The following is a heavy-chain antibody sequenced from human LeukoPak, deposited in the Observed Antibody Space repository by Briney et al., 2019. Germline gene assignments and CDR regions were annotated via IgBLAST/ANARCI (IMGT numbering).Heavy chain of an antibody. CDR2: IYSGGST. J-gene: IGHJ4*02. D-gene: IGHD3-3*01. V-gene: IGHV3-53*05. CDR3: TVQLSV. CDR1: GFTVSSNY. Sequence: GGSLRLSCAASGFTVSSNYMSWVRQAPGKGLEWVSVIYSGGSTYYADSVKGRFTISRDNSKNTLYLQMNSLKTEDTAVYYCTVQLSVWGQGTLVTVSS.